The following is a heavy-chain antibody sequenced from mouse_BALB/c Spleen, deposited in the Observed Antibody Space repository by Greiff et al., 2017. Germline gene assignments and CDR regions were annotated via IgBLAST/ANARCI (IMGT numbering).Heavy chain of an antibody. CDR2: IYPGNGDT. V-gene: IGHV1-12*01. Sequence: LQQPGAELVKPGASVKMSCKASGYTFTSYNMHWVKQTPGQGLEWIGAIYPGNGDTSYNQKFKGKATLTADKSSSTAYMQLSSLTSEDSAVYYCARDDGYPFAYWGQGTLVTVSA. CDR3: ARDDGYPFAY. J-gene: IGHJ3*01. CDR1: GYTFTSYN. D-gene: IGHD2-3*01.